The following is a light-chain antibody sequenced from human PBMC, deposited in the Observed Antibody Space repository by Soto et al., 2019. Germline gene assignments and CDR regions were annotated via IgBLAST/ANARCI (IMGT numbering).Light chain of an antibody. CDR2: DAS. CDR1: QDISNC. Sequence: DIQMTQSPSSLSASVGDRVTITCQTSQDISNCLNWYQQKPGKAPKLLIYDASNLETGVPSRSSGSGSAPDFTSTIRSLQPEDVATYYCQQYENLPPDTSIFTFGPGNKVDIK. CDR3: QQYENLPPDTSIFT. J-gene: IGKJ3*01. V-gene: IGKV1-33*01.